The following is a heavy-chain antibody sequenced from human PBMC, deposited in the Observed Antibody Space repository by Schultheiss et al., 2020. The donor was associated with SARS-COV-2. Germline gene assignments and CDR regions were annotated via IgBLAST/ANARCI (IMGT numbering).Heavy chain of an antibody. Sequence: SETLSLTCAVYGYSISSGYYWGWIRQPPGKGLEWIGSIYHSGSTYYNPSLKSRVTISVDRSKNQFSLKLSSVTAADTAVYYCGRVMNRESAIDYWGQGTLVTVSS. J-gene: IGHJ4*02. D-gene: IGHD2-2*02. CDR3: GRVMNRESAIDY. CDR2: IYHSGST. V-gene: IGHV4-38-2*01. CDR1: GYSISSGYY.